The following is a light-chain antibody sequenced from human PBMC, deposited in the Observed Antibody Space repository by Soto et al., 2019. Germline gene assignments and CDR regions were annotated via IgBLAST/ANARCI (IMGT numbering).Light chain of an antibody. J-gene: IGKJ3*01. Sequence: DIQMTQSPSSVSASVGDRVTITCRASQGINSWLAWYQQKPGKAPKLLIYAASGLQSGVPSRFSGSGSRTDFTLTISSLQPEDFATYYCQRANSFPFAFGPGTTVDIK. CDR1: QGINSW. CDR2: AAS. V-gene: IGKV1-12*01. CDR3: QRANSFPFA.